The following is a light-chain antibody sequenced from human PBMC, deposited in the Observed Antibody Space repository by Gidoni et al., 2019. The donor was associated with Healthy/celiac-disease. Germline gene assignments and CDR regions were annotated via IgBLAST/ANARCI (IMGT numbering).Light chain of an antibody. CDR2: YDS. Sequence: SSVLTQPPSVSVAPGKTARITCWGNNIGSKSVHWYQQKPGQAPVLVIYYDSDRPSGIPERFSGSNSGNTATLTISRVEAGDEADYYCQVWDSSSDHPVFGGGTKLTVL. CDR1: NIGSKS. J-gene: IGLJ3*02. V-gene: IGLV3-21*04. CDR3: QVWDSSSDHPV.